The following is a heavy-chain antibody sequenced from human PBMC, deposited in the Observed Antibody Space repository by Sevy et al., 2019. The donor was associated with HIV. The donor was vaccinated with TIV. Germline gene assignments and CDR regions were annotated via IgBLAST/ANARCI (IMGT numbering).Heavy chain of an antibody. D-gene: IGHD2-8*01. CDR3: AREGCTRPHDY. CDR1: GFAFYDYS. CDR2: LSCGCGKI. V-gene: IGHV3-23*01. J-gene: IGHJ4*02. Sequence: GGSLRLSCAASGFAFYDYSMSWIRQAPGKGLEWVATLSCGCGKINYADSVKGRFTISRDNSKNSFYLQMDNLRVEDPALYYCAREGCTRPHDYWGQGTRVTVSS.